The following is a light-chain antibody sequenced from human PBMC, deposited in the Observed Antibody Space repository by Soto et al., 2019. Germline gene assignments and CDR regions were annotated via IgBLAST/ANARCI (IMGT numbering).Light chain of an antibody. J-gene: IGLJ2*01. CDR3: VFHMGCGKSL. CDR2: NTN. V-gene: IGLV8-61*01. Sequence: QTVVTQEPSFSVSPGGTVTLTCGLTSASVSTSYYPSWYQQTPGQAPRTLIYNTNTRSSGVPDRFSGSLLGNKAALTITGAQTKGEADYYCVFHMGCGKSLFGGGTKLTVL. CDR1: SASVSTSYY.